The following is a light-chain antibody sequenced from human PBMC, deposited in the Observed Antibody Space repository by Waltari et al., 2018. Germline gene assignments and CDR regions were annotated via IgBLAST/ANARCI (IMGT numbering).Light chain of an antibody. CDR2: KAS. J-gene: IGKJ1*01. CDR3: QQYSNYPWT. CDR1: QIISGW. Sequence: DIKMTQSPSTLSASVGDRVTITCRASQIISGWLAWYQQQPGKAPKLLIHKASVLESGVPSRFSGSGSGSGIEFTLTISSLQPDDFATYHCQQYSNYPWTFGQGTRVEIK. V-gene: IGKV1-5*03.